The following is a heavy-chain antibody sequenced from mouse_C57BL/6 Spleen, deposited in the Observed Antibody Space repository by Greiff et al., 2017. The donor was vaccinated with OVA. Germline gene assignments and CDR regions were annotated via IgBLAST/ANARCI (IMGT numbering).Heavy chain of an antibody. D-gene: IGHD3-2*02. CDR2: IDPSDSET. CDR1: GYTFTSYW. J-gene: IGHJ2*01. Sequence: QVQLQQPGAELVRPGSSVKLSCKASGYTFTSYWMHWVKQRPIQGLEWIGNIDPSDSETHYNQKFKDKATLTVDKSSSTAYMQLSSLTSEDSAVYDGARGGQLRLEGYFDYWGQGTTLTVSS. V-gene: IGHV1-52*01. CDR3: ARGGQLRLEGYFDY.